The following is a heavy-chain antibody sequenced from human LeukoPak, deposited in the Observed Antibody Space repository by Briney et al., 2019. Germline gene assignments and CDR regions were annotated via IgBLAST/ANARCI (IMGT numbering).Heavy chain of an antibody. CDR2: IYYSGST. CDR1: GGSFSGYY. D-gene: IGHD2-2*01. V-gene: IGHV4-59*01. Sequence: SETLSLTCAVYGGSFSGYYWSWIRQPPGKGLEWIGYIYYSGSTNYNPSLKGRVTISVDTSKNQFSLKLSSVTAADTAVYYCARWADVVVVPAAKLRSYGMDAWGQGTTVTVSS. CDR3: ARWADVVVVPAAKLRSYGMDA. J-gene: IGHJ6*02.